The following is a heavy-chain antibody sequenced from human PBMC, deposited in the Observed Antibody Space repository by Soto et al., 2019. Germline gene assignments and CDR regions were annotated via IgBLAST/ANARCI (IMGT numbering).Heavy chain of an antibody. Sequence: EVQLVESGGGLVKPGGSLRLSCAASGFTFSSYSMNWVRQAPGKGLEWVSSISSSSSYIYYADSVKGRFTISRDNAKNSLYLQMNSLRAEDTAVYYCARDLESWGFLEWFDLGYWGQGTLVTVSS. CDR1: GFTFSSYS. D-gene: IGHD3-3*01. V-gene: IGHV3-21*01. CDR3: ARDLESWGFLEWFDLGY. J-gene: IGHJ4*02. CDR2: ISSSSSYI.